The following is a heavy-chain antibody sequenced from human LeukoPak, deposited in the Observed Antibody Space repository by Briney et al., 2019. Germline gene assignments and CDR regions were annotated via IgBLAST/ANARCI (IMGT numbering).Heavy chain of an antibody. CDR1: GFTFSDYY. J-gene: IGHJ4*02. D-gene: IGHD6-13*01. Sequence: GGSLRLSCAASGFTFSDYYTSWIRQAPGKGLEWVSHISTGGGSIHYADSVEGRFTISRDNAKNSVYLQMDSLRAEDTAVYYCARNLIPEQLVLNFWGQGTLVTVSS. CDR2: ISTGGGSI. CDR3: ARNLIPEQLVLNF. V-gene: IGHV3-11*01.